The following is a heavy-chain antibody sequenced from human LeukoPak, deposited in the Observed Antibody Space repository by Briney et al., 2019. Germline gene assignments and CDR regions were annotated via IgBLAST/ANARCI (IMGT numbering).Heavy chain of an antibody. CDR2: ISGSGGST. CDR1: GFTFSSYA. Sequence: PGGSLRLSCAASGFTFSSYAMSWVRQAPGKWLEWVSAISGSGGSTYYADSVKGRFTISRDNSKNTLYLQMNSLRAEDTAVYYCAREGSGRGDGKPFKYWGQGTLVTVSS. D-gene: IGHD5-24*01. J-gene: IGHJ4*02. V-gene: IGHV3-23*01. CDR3: AREGSGRGDGKPFKY.